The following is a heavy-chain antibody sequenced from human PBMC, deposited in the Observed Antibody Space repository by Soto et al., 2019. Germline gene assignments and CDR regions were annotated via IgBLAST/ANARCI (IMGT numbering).Heavy chain of an antibody. J-gene: IGHJ6*02. CDR1: GFTFRTYT. D-gene: IGHD3-22*01. Sequence: EVQLVESGGGLVKPGGSLRLSCISSGFTFRTYTMNWVRQAPGKGLGWVSGIRGFSPYTFYAESVKGRFTISRDNAKNSLSLQMNRLRAEDTVLYYCARHRGYDAHYYYYSALDVWGQGTTVTFSS. CDR3: ARHRGYDAHYYYYSALDV. CDR2: IRGFSPYT. V-gene: IGHV3-21*01.